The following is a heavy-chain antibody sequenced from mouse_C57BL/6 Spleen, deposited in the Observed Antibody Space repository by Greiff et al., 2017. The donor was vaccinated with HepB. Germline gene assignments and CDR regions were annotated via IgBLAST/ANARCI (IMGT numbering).Heavy chain of an antibody. Sequence: EVQLQQSGGDLVKPGGSLKLSCAASGFTFSSYGMSWVRQTPDKRLEWVATISSGGSYTYYPDSVKGRFTISRDNAKNTLYLQMSSLKSEDTAMYYCARHDGYYEDAMDYWGQGTSVTVSS. CDR1: GFTFSSYG. CDR2: ISSGGSYT. J-gene: IGHJ4*01. D-gene: IGHD2-3*01. V-gene: IGHV5-6*01. CDR3: ARHDGYYEDAMDY.